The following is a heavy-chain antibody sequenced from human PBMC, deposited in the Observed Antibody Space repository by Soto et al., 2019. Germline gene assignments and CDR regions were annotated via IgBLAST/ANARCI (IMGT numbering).Heavy chain of an antibody. Sequence: QVQLVQSGAEVKKPGASVKVSWKASGYTFTSYEINWVRQASGQGLEWMGWMNPNSANTVYAQKFQGRVTMTRNTSISTAYMELSSLRSEDTAVYYCAREKSSGYYYDYWGQGTLVTVSS. CDR2: MNPNSANT. CDR1: GYTFTSYE. J-gene: IGHJ4*02. D-gene: IGHD3-22*01. CDR3: AREKSSGYYYDY. V-gene: IGHV1-8*01.